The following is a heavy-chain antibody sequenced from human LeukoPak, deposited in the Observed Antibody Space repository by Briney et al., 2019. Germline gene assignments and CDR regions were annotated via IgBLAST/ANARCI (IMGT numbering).Heavy chain of an antibody. V-gene: IGHV4-38-2*01. CDR2: IYHSGST. CDR3: AGGELDY. Sequence: PSETLSLTCAVSGYSISSGYYWGWIRQPPGKGLEWIGSIYHSGSTYYNPSLKSRVTISVDTSKNQFPLKLSSVTAADTAVYYCAGGELDYWGQGTLVTVSS. D-gene: IGHD3-16*01. J-gene: IGHJ4*02. CDR1: GYSISSGYY.